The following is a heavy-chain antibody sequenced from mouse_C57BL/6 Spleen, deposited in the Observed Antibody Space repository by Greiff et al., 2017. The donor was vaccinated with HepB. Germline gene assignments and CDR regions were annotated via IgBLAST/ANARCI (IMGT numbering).Heavy chain of an antibody. CDR1: GYTFTSYW. V-gene: IGHV1-7*01. D-gene: IGHD1-1*01. J-gene: IGHJ2*01. Sequence: VQLQQPGAELVKPGASVKMSCKASGYTFTSYWMHWVKQRPGQGLEWIGYINPSSGYTKYNQKFKDKATLTADKSSSTAYMQLSSLTYEDSAVYYCARKDYGSSLFDYWGQGTTLTVSS. CDR3: ARKDYGSSLFDY. CDR2: INPSSGYT.